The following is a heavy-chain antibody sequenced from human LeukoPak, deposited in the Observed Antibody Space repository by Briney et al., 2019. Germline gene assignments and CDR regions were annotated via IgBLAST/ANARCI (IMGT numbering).Heavy chain of an antibody. CDR1: GYSFTSYW. D-gene: IGHD3-10*01. CDR3: ARYEPYGSGSSLPDY. Sequence: RGASLKISCKGSGYSFTSYWIGWVRQMPGKGLEWMGIIYPGDSDTRYSPSFQGQVTISADKSISTAYLQWSSLKASDTAMYYCARYEPYGSGSSLPDYWGQGTLVTVSS. CDR2: IYPGDSDT. V-gene: IGHV5-51*01. J-gene: IGHJ4*02.